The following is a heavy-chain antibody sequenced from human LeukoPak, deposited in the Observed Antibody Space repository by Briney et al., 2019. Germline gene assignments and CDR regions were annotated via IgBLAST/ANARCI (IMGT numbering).Heavy chain of an antibody. CDR1: GGSISSYY. V-gene: IGHV4-59*01. Sequence: SETLSLTCTVYGGSISSYYWSWIRQPPGKGLEWIGYIYYSGSTNYNPSLKSRVTISVDTSKNQFSLKLSSVTAADTAVYYCARGRYNWNGPYYYYYYYYMDVWGKGTTVTISS. CDR3: ARGRYNWNGPYYYYYYYYMDV. D-gene: IGHD1-1*01. CDR2: IYYSGST. J-gene: IGHJ6*03.